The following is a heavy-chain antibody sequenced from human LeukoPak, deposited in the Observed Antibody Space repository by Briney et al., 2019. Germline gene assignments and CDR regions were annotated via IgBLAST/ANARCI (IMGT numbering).Heavy chain of an antibody. CDR1: GGSISSSSYY. CDR3: ARDPGTTVLEGYMDV. J-gene: IGHJ6*03. V-gene: IGHV4-39*07. D-gene: IGHD4-17*01. Sequence: SETLSLTCTVSGGSISSSSYYWGWIRQPPGKGLEWIGSIYYSGSTYYNPSLKSRVTISVDTSKNQFSLKLSSVTAADTAVYYCARDPGTTVLEGYMDVWGKGTTVTVSS. CDR2: IYYSGST.